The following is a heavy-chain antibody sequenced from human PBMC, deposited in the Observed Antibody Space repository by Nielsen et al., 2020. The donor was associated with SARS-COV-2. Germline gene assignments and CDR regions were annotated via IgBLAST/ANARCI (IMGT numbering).Heavy chain of an antibody. V-gene: IGHV3-49*04. J-gene: IGHJ4*02. CDR1: GFTFGDYA. CDR3: TRLPTIFGVVTTADY. CDR2: IRSKAYGGTT. D-gene: IGHD3-3*01. Sequence: GESLKISCTASGFTFGDYAMSWVRQAPGKGLEWVGFIRSKAYGGTTEYAASVKGRFTISRDDSKSIAYLQMNSLKTEDTAVYYCTRLPTIFGVVTTADYWCQGTLVTVSS.